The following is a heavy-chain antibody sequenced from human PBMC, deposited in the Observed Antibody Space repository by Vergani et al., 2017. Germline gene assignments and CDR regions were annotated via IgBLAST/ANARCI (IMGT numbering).Heavy chain of an antibody. CDR2: ISGSGGST. CDR1: GFTFSSYA. D-gene: IGHD3-10*01. Sequence: EVQLLESGGGLVQPGGSLRLSCAASGFTFSSYAMSWVRQAPGKGLEWVSAISGSGGSTYYADSVKGRFTISRDNSKNTLYLQMNSLRAEDTAVYYCARGEHVRFGDPTAFDIWGQGTMVTVSS. V-gene: IGHV3-23*01. CDR3: ARGEHVRFGDPTAFDI. J-gene: IGHJ3*02.